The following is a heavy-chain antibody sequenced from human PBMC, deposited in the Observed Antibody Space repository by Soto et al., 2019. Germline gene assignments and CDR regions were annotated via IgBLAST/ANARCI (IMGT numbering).Heavy chain of an antibody. CDR2: IAHDGNNK. J-gene: IGHJ4*02. V-gene: IGHV3-30*03. Sequence: PGGSLRLSCAASGFTFSRYGMHWVRQAPGKGLEWVALIAHDGNNKNYAASVRGRFTISRDKSKNTLDLQMDSLRPEDTAVYYCXRDTSIAAAGGTRYFDYWGQGTPVTVSS. CDR3: XRDTSIAAAGGTRYFDY. CDR1: GFTFSRYG. D-gene: IGHD6-13*01.